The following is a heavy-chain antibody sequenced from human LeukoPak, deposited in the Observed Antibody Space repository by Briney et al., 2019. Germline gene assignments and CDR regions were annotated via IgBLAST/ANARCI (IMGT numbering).Heavy chain of an antibody. J-gene: IGHJ4*02. D-gene: IGHD3-16*01. CDR3: ARDWGKIDY. CDR1: GFTFSNYW. CDR2: IKQDGSQK. V-gene: IGHV3-7*03. Sequence: QAGGSLRLSCVASGFTFSNYWMSWVRQAPGKGLEWAANIKQDGSQKYYVDSVKGRFTISRDNAKNSVYLQMNSLRAEDTAVYYCARDWGKIDYWGQGTLVTVSS.